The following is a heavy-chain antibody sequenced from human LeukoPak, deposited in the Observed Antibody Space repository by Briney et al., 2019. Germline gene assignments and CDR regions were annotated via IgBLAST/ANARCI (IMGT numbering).Heavy chain of an antibody. Sequence: GGSLRLSCAASGFTFSSYAMHWVSQAPGKGLEWVADISDDGRNKYYADSVKGRFTISRDNSKNTLYLQMNSLRAEDTAVYYCAKGRGYSSSSYYYYMDVWGKGTTVTVSS. V-gene: IGHV3-30*04. CDR3: AKGRGYSSSSYYYYMDV. D-gene: IGHD6-6*01. CDR2: ISDDGRNK. J-gene: IGHJ6*03. CDR1: GFTFSSYA.